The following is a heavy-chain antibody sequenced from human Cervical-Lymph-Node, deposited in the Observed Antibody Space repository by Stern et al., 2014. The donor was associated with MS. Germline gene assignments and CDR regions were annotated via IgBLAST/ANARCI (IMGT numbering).Heavy chain of an antibody. CDR2: IYPGDSDT. Sequence: VQLVESGAEVKKPGESLKISCKGSGYTFTSYWIGWVRQMPGKGLEWMGIIYPGDSDTRYSPSFQGQVTISADKSISTAYLQWSSLKASDTAMYYCARWLYNSGWYGSWFDPWGQGTLVTVSS. CDR1: GYTFTSYW. J-gene: IGHJ5*02. D-gene: IGHD6-19*01. CDR3: ARWLYNSGWYGSWFDP. V-gene: IGHV5-51*03.